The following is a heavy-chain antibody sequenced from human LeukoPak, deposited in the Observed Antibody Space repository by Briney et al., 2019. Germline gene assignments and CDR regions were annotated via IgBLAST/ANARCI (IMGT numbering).Heavy chain of an antibody. D-gene: IGHD3-9*01. CDR2: ISGSGGST. V-gene: IGHV3-23*01. J-gene: IGHJ4*02. CDR3: AKDARYFDWLLFYFDY. CDR1: GFTFSSYA. Sequence: GGSLRLSCAASGFTFSSYAMSWVRQAPGKGLEWVSAISGSGGSTYYADSVKGRFTISRDNSKNTLYLQMNSLRAEDTAVYYCAKDARYFDWLLFYFDYWGQGNLVTVSS.